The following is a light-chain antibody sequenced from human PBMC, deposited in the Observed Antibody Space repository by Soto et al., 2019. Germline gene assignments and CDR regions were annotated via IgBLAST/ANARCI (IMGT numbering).Light chain of an antibody. CDR1: QTISGF. Sequence: DIQMTQSPSSLSASGGDRVAIACRASQTISGFLNWYQQKPGEAPKLLIYAASTLQSGVPSRFSGSGSGTDFTLTISSLQPEDFATYYCQQSYSTPSTFGQGTRLEI. J-gene: IGKJ5*01. V-gene: IGKV1-39*01. CDR2: AAS. CDR3: QQSYSTPST.